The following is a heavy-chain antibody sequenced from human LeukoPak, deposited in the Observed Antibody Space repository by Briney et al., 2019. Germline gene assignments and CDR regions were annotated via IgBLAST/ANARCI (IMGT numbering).Heavy chain of an antibody. J-gene: IGHJ4*02. Sequence: ASVKVSCKASGGTFSSYAISWVRQAPGQGLEWMGGIIPIFGTANYAQKFQGRVTMTRDTSTSTVYMELSSLRSEDTAVYYCARGDEDYFDYWGQGTLVTVSS. CDR2: IIPIFGTA. V-gene: IGHV1-69*05. CDR1: GGTFSSYA. CDR3: ARGDEDYFDY.